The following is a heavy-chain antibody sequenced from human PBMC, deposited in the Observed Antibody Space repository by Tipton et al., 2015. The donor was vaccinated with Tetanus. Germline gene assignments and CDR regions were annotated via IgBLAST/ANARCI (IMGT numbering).Heavy chain of an antibody. CDR3: ARSSGYSGIGY. J-gene: IGHJ4*02. V-gene: IGHV3-23*01. CDR2: ISGSSGST. CDR1: GFTFRFYA. D-gene: IGHD3-22*01. Sequence: SLRLSCAASGFTFRFYAMSWVRQAPGKGLEWVSDISGSSGSTYYADSVKGRFTISRENAKNSLYLQMNSLRAGDTAVYYCARSSGYSGIGYWGQGALVNVSS.